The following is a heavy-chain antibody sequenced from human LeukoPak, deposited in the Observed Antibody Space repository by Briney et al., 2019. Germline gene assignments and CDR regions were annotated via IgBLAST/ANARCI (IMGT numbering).Heavy chain of an antibody. D-gene: IGHD3/OR15-3a*01. Sequence: GGSLRLSCAASGFTFSSYAMHWVRQAPGKGLEWVAVISYDGSNKYYVDSVKGRFTISRDNSKNTLYLQMNSLRAEDTAVYYCAKETWTKGYYYYYYMDVWGKGTTVTVSS. V-gene: IGHV3-30*04. CDR1: GFTFSSYA. CDR2: ISYDGSNK. J-gene: IGHJ6*03. CDR3: AKETWTKGYYYYYYMDV.